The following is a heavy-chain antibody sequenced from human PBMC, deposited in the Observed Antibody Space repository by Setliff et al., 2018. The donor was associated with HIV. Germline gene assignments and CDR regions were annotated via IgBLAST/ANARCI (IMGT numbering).Heavy chain of an antibody. CDR1: GGTFSSYA. V-gene: IGHV1-69*13. J-gene: IGHJ6*02. CDR2: IIPMFGTA. Sequence: SVKVSCKASGGTFSSYAISWVRQAPGQGLEWMGGIIPMFGTANYEQKFQGRFTITADESTSTAYMELSSLSFEDTAVYYCATTGPYSGSLYGMDVWGQGTTVTVS. D-gene: IGHD1-26*01. CDR3: ATTGPYSGSLYGMDV.